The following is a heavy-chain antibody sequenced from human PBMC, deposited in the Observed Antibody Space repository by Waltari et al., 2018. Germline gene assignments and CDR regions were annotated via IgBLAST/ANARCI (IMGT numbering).Heavy chain of an antibody. D-gene: IGHD6-13*01. V-gene: IGHV4-34*01. CDR1: GGSFSGYY. CDR2: INHSGST. Sequence: QVQLQQWGAGLLKPSETLSLTCAVYGGSFSGYYCGWIRQPPGKGLEWIGEINHSGSTNYNPSLKSRVTISVDTSKNQFSLKLSSVTAADTAVYYCARGEGIAAAGVFDYWGQGTLVTVSS. CDR3: ARGEGIAAAGVFDY. J-gene: IGHJ4*02.